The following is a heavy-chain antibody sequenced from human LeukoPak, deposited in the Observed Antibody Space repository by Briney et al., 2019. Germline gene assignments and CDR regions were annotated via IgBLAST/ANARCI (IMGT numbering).Heavy chain of an antibody. CDR3: ARDITLTRGGRSDY. V-gene: IGHV3-64*04. D-gene: IGHD3-10*01. Sequence: QPGGSLRLSCSASGFTFSNCAMHWVRQAPGKGPEYVSVISSYGDKTYYADSVKGRFTISRDNAKNTLYLQMNSLRAEDTAVYYCARDITLTRGGRSDYWGHGTLVTVSA. CDR2: ISSYGDKT. J-gene: IGHJ4*01. CDR1: GFTFSNCA.